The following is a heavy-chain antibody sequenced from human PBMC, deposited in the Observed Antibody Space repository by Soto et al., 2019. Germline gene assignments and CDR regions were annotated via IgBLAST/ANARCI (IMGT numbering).Heavy chain of an antibody. CDR3: GKGPHLKFGRGGSCERVDYYYGMDV. Sequence: GGSLRLSCAASGFTFSSYAMSWVRQAPGKGLEWVSAISGSGGSTYYADSVKGRFTISRDNSKTTLYLQMNSLRADDTAVYYWGKGPHLKFGRGGSCERVDYYYGMDVWGQGTTVTVSS. CDR1: GFTFSSYA. D-gene: IGHD2-15*01. V-gene: IGHV3-23*01. J-gene: IGHJ6*02. CDR2: ISGSGGST.